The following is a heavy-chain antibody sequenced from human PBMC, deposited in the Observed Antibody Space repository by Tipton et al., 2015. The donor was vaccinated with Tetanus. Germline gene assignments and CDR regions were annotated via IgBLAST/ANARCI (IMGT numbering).Heavy chain of an antibody. J-gene: IGHJ5*02. Sequence: SLRLSCAASGFTLSRYTLNWVRQAPGKGLEWVSSISSSSRYIYYADSVKGRFTISRDNAKNSLYLQMISLRAEDTAVYYCARGMSFDPWGQGTLVTVSS. V-gene: IGHV3-21*01. CDR3: ARGMSFDP. CDR1: GFTLSRYT. CDR2: ISSSSRYI.